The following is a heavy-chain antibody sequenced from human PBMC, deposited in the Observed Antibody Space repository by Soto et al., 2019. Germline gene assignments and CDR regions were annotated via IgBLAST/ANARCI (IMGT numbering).Heavy chain of an antibody. Sequence: QVQLVESGGGVVQPGRSPRLSCAASGFTFSSYGMHWVRQAPGKGLEWVAVIWYDGSNKYYADSVKGRFTISRDNSKNTLYLQMNSLRAEDTAVYYCARDYGYYFDYWGQGTLVTVSS. CDR1: GFTFSSYG. CDR3: ARDYGYYFDY. D-gene: IGHD3-16*01. CDR2: IWYDGSNK. V-gene: IGHV3-33*01. J-gene: IGHJ4*02.